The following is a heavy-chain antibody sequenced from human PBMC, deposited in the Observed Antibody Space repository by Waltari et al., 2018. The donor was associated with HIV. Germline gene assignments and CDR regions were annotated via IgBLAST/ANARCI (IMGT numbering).Heavy chain of an antibody. J-gene: IGHJ4*02. CDR3: ASSPSSGTRNDY. V-gene: IGHV3-53*02. Sequence: EVQLVETGGGLIQPGGSLRLSCAASGFTVSSNYMIWVRQAPGKGLEMFSGIYSGGSTYYADSVKGRFTISRDNSKNTLYLQMNSLRAEDTAVYYCASSPSSGTRNDYWGQGTLVTVSS. D-gene: IGHD3-22*01. CDR2: IYSGGST. CDR1: GFTVSSNY.